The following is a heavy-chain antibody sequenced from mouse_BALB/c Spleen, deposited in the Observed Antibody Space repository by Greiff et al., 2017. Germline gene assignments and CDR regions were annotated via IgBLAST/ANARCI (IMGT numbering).Heavy chain of an antibody. CDR3: ARDEGTGPFAY. D-gene: IGHD4-1*01. CDR1: GFTFSSYG. Sequence: EVKLVESGGGLVQPGGSLKLSCAASGFTFSSYGMSWVRQTPDKRLELVATINSNGGSTYYPDSVKGRFTISRDNAKNTLYLQMSSLKSEDTAMYYCARDEGTGPFAYWGQGTLVTVSA. V-gene: IGHV5-6-3*01. CDR2: INSNGGST. J-gene: IGHJ3*01.